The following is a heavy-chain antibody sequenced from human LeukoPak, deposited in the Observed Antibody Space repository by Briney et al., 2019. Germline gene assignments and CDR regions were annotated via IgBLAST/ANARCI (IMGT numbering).Heavy chain of an antibody. Sequence: TGRSLRLSCAASGLSLSNYGLRWGRQGPGKGLEWLAVINYDGSNRYYADSVKGRFTISKDSSENTLYLQMNRLRADDTAIYYCARWGGTRQFYFDYWGQGTLATVSS. J-gene: IGHJ4*02. CDR2: INYDGSNR. V-gene: IGHV3-33*01. D-gene: IGHD3-16*01. CDR3: ARWGGTRQFYFDY. CDR1: GLSLSNYG.